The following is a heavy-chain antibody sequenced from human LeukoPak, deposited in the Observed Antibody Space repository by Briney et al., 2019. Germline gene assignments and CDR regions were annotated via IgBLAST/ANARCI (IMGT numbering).Heavy chain of an antibody. D-gene: IGHD3-22*01. CDR2: INHSGST. V-gene: IGHV4-34*01. Sequence: SETLSLTCSVSGGSISSYYWSWIRQPPGKGLEWIGEINHSGSTNYNPSLKSRVTISVDTSKNQFSLKLSSVTAADTAVYYCARGDYYDSSGYYDYWGQGTLVTVSS. CDR1: GGSISSYY. J-gene: IGHJ4*02. CDR3: ARGDYYDSSGYYDY.